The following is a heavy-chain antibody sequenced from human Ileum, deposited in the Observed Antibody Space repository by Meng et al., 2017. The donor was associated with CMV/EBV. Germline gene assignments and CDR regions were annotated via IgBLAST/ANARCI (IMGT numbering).Heavy chain of an antibody. D-gene: IGHD3-16*01. CDR1: GDSISRYF. V-gene: IGHV4-4*07. CDR3: ARDLIRDDTGSWFDP. CDR2: INTSGKT. J-gene: IGHJ5*02. Sequence: GQLQEAGPGLVNPSETLSLTCTVSGDSISRYFWSWIRQPAGKGLEWIGRINTSGKTTYSPSLKSRVTMSLDTSKNQFSLRLTSVSAADTALYYCARDLIRDDTGSWFDPWGQGTLVTVSS.